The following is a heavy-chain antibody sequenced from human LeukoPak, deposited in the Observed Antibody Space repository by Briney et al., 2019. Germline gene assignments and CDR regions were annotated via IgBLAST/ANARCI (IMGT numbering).Heavy chain of an antibody. Sequence: PGRSLRLSCAASGFTFSSYAMHWVRQAPGKGLEWVAVISYDGSNKYYADSVKGRFTISRDNSKNTLYLQMNSLRAEDTAVYYCAKSAHYDFWSGYVAEYFQHWGQGTLVTVSS. CDR3: AKSAHYDFWSGYVAEYFQH. V-gene: IGHV3-30-3*02. D-gene: IGHD3-3*01. CDR1: GFTFSSYA. CDR2: ISYDGSNK. J-gene: IGHJ1*01.